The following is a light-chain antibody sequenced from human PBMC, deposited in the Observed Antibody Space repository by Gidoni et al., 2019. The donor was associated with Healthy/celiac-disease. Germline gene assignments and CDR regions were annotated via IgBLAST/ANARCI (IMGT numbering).Light chain of an antibody. J-gene: IGKJ4*01. CDR2: GAS. V-gene: IGKV3-15*01. CDR3: QQYNNWPL. Sequence: VTTQSPATLSASRGARATLSCRASQSVSSNLAWYQQNPGQAPRLLLYGASTRTTVIPAWFSGSASRTEFTLTISSLQSEDFAVYYCQQYNNWPLFGGGTKVEIK. CDR1: QSVSSN.